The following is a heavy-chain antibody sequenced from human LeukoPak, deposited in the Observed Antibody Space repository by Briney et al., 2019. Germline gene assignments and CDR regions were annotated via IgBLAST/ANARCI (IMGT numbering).Heavy chain of an antibody. Sequence: SETLSLTCTVSSGSISSSSYYWGWIRQPPGKGLEWIGSIYYSGSTYYNPSLKSRVTISVDTSKNQFSLKLSSVTAADTAVYYCARGKTNVDIVGDFDYWGQGTLVTVSS. CDR1: SGSISSSSYY. V-gene: IGHV4-39*07. CDR3: ARGKTNVDIVGDFDY. J-gene: IGHJ4*02. CDR2: IYYSGST. D-gene: IGHD5-12*01.